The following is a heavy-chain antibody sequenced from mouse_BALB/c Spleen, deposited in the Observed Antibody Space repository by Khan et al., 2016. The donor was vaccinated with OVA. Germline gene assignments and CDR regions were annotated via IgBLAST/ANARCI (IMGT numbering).Heavy chain of an antibody. CDR3: VRDGAYHRNDGWFAY. V-gene: IGHV1-4*01. Sequence: QIQLVQSGAELARPGASVKMSCKASGYTFTSYTIHWIKKRPGQGLEWIGYINPSNDYTNYNQKFKDKATLTTDKSSTTAYLRLSSLTSDDSAVYNRVRDGAYHRNDGWFAYWGQGTLVTVSA. D-gene: IGHD2-14*01. J-gene: IGHJ3*01. CDR1: GYTFTSYT. CDR2: INPSNDYT.